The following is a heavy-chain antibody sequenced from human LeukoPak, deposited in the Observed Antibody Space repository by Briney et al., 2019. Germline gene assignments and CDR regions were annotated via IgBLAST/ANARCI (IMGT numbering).Heavy chain of an antibody. CDR3: AAGRRFLEWFSPFDY. D-gene: IGHD3-3*01. V-gene: IGHV3-7*01. J-gene: IGHJ4*02. Sequence: GGSLRLSCAASGFTFSDYWMSWVRQAPGKGLVWVANIKQDGIEKYYLDSVKGRFTVSRDNAKNSLYLHMDSLRAEDTAVYYCAAGRRFLEWFSPFDYWGQGTLVTVSS. CDR2: IKQDGIEK. CDR1: GFTFSDYW.